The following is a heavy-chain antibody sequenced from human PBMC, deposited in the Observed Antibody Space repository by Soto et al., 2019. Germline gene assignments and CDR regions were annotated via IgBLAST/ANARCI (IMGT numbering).Heavy chain of an antibody. J-gene: IGHJ6*02. CDR2: IYYSGST. D-gene: IGHD3-10*01. CDR3: ARVRGSHYYYYGMDV. Sequence: LSLTCTVSCGSISIYYWSWIRQPPGKGLERIGYIYYSGSTNYNPSLKSRVTISVDTSKNQFSLKLSSVTAADTAVYYCARVRGSHYYYYGMDVWGQGTTVTVSS. CDR1: CGSISIYY. V-gene: IGHV4-59*01.